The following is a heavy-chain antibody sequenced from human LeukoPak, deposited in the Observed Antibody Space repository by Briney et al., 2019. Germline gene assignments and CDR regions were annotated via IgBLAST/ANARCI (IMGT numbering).Heavy chain of an antibody. CDR1: GYTFTSYG. V-gene: IGHV1-18*01. CDR2: ISAYNGNT. CDR3: ARVRSSSWYRPDYYYYMDV. J-gene: IGHJ6*03. D-gene: IGHD6-13*01. Sequence: ASVKVSCKASGYTFTSYGISWVRQAPGQGLEWMGWISAYNGNTNYAQKLQGRVTMTTDTSTSTAYMELRSLRSDDTAVYYCARVRSSSWYRPDYYYYMDVWGKGTTVTVSS.